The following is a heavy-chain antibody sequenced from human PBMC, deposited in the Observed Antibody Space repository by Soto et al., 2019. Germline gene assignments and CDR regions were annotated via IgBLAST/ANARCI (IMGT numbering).Heavy chain of an antibody. CDR2: INPNSGGT. V-gene: IGHV1-2*04. D-gene: IGHD3-22*01. Sequence: ASLKVSCKASGYTFTGYYMHWVRQAPGQGLEWMGWINPNSGGTNYAQKFQGWVTMTRDTSISTAYMELSRLRSDDTAVYYCARGPGDYYDSSGYYYWGQGTLVTVSS. J-gene: IGHJ4*02. CDR3: ARGPGDYYDSSGYYY. CDR1: GYTFTGYY.